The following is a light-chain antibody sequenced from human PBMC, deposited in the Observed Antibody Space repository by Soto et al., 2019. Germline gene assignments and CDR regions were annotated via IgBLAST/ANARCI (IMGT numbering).Light chain of an antibody. Sequence: AIQMTQSPSSLSASVGDRVTITCRASQGIRNDLAWYQQKPGKAPHLLIYTASSLQTGVPSRFSGSGSGTDFTLTITSLQAEDFATYYCLQDYDFPRTFGQGTKVEIK. CDR3: LQDYDFPRT. V-gene: IGKV1-6*01. CDR1: QGIRND. J-gene: IGKJ1*01. CDR2: TAS.